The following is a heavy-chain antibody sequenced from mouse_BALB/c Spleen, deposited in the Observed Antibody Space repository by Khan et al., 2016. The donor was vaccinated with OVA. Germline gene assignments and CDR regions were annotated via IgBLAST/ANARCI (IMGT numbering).Heavy chain of an antibody. CDR3: ARIYGGDFDY. V-gene: IGHV3-2*02. D-gene: IGHD1-1*01. CDR1: GYSITSDYA. J-gene: IGHJ2*01. CDR2: ISYSGNT. Sequence: VQLKQSGPGLVKPSQSLSLTCTVTGYSITSDYAWNWIRQFPGNKLEWMGHISYSGNTKYNPSLKSRISITRDTSKNQFFLQLNSVTTEDTATYYCARIYGGDFDYWGQGTMLTVS.